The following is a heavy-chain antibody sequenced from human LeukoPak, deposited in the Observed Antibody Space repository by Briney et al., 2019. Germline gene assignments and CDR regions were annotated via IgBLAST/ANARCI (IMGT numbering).Heavy chain of an antibody. CDR1: GYTFTSYD. CDR3: ARDSYSYSGSYSNFDY. J-gene: IGHJ4*02. V-gene: IGHV1-8*01. D-gene: IGHD1-26*01. Sequence: PEASVKVSCKASGYTFTSYDINWVRQATGQGLEWMGWMNPNSGYTGYAQKFQGRVTMTRNTSISTAYMELSSLRSEDTAVYYCARDSYSYSGSYSNFDYWGQGTLVTVSS. CDR2: MNPNSGYT.